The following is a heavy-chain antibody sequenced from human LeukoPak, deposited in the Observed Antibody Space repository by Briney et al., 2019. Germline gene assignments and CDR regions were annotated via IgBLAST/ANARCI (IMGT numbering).Heavy chain of an antibody. Sequence: GGSLRLSCAASGFTFSSYLMSWAPEAPGRGLGWVANIKQDGSEKYYVDSVKGRFTISRDNAKNSLYLQMNSLRAEDTAVYYCASTFGGNSDTYWGQGTLVTVSS. CDR3: ASTFGGNSDTY. V-gene: IGHV3-7*01. J-gene: IGHJ4*02. CDR1: GFTFSSYL. CDR2: IKQDGSEK. D-gene: IGHD4-23*01.